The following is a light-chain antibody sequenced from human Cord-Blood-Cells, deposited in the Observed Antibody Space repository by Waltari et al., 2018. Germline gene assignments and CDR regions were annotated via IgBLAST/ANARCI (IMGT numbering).Light chain of an antibody. CDR1: QSISSY. Sequence: DIQMTQSPSSLSASVGDRVTITCRASQSISSYLNWYHQKPGKAPKLLIYAASSLQSGVPSRFSGSGSVTDFTLTISSLQPEDFATYYCQQSYSTPFTFGPGTKVDIK. J-gene: IGKJ3*01. CDR2: AAS. V-gene: IGKV1-39*01. CDR3: QQSYSTPFT.